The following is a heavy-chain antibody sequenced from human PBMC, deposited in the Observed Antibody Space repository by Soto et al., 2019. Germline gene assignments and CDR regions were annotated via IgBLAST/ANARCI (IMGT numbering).Heavy chain of an antibody. CDR1: GFTCSSYA. CDR3: AKEVGPYYDILTGYSQYYFDY. D-gene: IGHD3-9*01. V-gene: IGHV3-23*01. CDR2: ISGGGGST. J-gene: IGHJ4*02. Sequence: GGSLRLSCAASGFTCSSYAMIWVRQAPGKGLEWVSAISGGGGSTYYADSVKGRFTISRDNSKNTLYLQMNSLRAEDTAVYYCAKEVGPYYDILTGYSQYYFDYWGQGTLVTVSS.